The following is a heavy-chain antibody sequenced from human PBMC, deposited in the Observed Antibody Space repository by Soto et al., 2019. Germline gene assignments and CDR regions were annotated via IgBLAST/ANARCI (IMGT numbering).Heavy chain of an antibody. Sequence: GGSLRLSCAASGFTVSSNYMSWVRQAPGKGLEWVSVIYSGGSTYYADSVKGGFTISRDNSKNTQYLQMNSLSAEDTAVYYCARDRKRHSSSWSYYYGMDVWGQGTTVTVSS. CDR2: IYSGGST. J-gene: IGHJ6*02. V-gene: IGHV3-66*01. CDR1: GFTVSSNY. D-gene: IGHD6-13*01. CDR3: ARDRKRHSSSWSYYYGMDV.